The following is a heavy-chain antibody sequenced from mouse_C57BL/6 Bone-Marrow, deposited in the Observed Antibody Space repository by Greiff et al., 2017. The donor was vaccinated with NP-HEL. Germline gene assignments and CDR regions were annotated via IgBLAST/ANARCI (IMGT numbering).Heavy chain of an antibody. D-gene: IGHD1-1*01. Sequence: VQLQQSGAELVRPGASVKLSCTASGFNINDDYMHWVKQRPEPGLEWIGWIDPENGDTEYASKFQGKATITADTSSNTAYLQLSSLTSEDTAVYYCTTTVVAPFAYWGQGTLVTVSA. CDR2: IDPENGDT. V-gene: IGHV14-4*01. CDR3: TTTVVAPFAY. CDR1: GFNINDDY. J-gene: IGHJ3*01.